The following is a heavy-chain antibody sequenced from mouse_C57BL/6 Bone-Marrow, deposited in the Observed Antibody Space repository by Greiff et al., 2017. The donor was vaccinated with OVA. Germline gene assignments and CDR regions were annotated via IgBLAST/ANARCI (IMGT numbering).Heavy chain of an antibody. CDR3: ARDYDYSFAY. V-gene: IGHV1-69*01. D-gene: IGHD2-4*01. Sequence: VQLQQPGAELVMPGASVKLSCKASGYTFTRYWVQCVKQSHAPCIVWIGDLAPPDSYTNYNQKFKGKSTLTVDKSSSTAYMQLSSLTSEDSAVYYCARDYDYSFAYWGQGTLVTVSA. J-gene: IGHJ3*01. CDR2: LAPPDSYT. CDR1: GYTFTRYW.